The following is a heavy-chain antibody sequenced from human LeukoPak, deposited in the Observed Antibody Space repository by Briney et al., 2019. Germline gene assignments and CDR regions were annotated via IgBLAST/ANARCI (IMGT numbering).Heavy chain of an antibody. J-gene: IGHJ3*02. CDR2: ISAYNGNT. V-gene: IGHV1-18*01. CDR3: ARVWIVVVAATSSQAFDI. CDR1: GYTFTSYG. Sequence: GASVKVSCKASGYTFTSYGTSWVRQAPGQGLEWMGWISAYNGNTNYAQKLQGRVTMTTDTSTSTAYMELRSLRSDATAVYYCARVWIVVVAATSSQAFDIWGQGTMVTVSS. D-gene: IGHD2-15*01.